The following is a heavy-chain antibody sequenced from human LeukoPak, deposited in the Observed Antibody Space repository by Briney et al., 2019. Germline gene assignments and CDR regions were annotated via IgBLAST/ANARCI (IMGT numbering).Heavy chain of an antibody. V-gene: IGHV3-30-3*01. CDR1: GFTFSSYA. Sequence: GRSLGVSCAASGFTFSSYAMHWVRQAPGKGLEWVAVISYDGSNKYYADSVKGRFTISRDNSKNTLYLQMNSLRAEDTAVYYCARDLDYWGQGTLVTVSS. J-gene: IGHJ4*02. CDR2: ISYDGSNK. CDR3: ARDLDY.